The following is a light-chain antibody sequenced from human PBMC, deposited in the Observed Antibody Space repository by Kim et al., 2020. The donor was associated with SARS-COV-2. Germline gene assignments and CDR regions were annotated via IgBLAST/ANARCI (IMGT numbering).Light chain of an antibody. V-gene: IGLV3-9*01. Sequence: VAQRQNASITCGGDNIGSKHVPWYQKKAGQAHVLVIYRDSSRPAEIPARFSGFNSGNTATLTVSSAQGGDEADYYCQVWENHTWVFGAGTKLIVL. CDR2: RDS. J-gene: IGLJ3*02. CDR1: NIGSKH. CDR3: QVWENHTWV.